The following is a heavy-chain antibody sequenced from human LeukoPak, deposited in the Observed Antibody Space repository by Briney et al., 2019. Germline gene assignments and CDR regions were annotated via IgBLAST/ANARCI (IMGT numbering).Heavy chain of an antibody. CDR3: ARGLYYDFWSGYAGVQTNFDY. CDR2: IGAYNGNT. V-gene: IGHV1-18*01. J-gene: IGHJ4*02. CDR1: GYTFTSYG. D-gene: IGHD3-3*01. Sequence: ASVKVSCKASGYTFTSYGISWVRQATGQGLEWTGWIGAYNGNTNYAQKLQGRVTMTTDTSTSTAYMELRSLRSDDTAVYYCARGLYYDFWSGYAGVQTNFDYWGQGTLVTVSS.